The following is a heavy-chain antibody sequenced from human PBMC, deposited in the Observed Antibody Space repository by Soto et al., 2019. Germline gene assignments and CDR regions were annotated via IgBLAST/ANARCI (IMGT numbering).Heavy chain of an antibody. CDR2: IWYDGSNK. CDR1: GFTFSSYG. J-gene: IGHJ4*02. Sequence: QVQLVESGGGVVQPGRSLRLSCAASGFTFSSYGMHWVRQAPGKGLXWVAVIWYDGSNKYYADSVKGRFTISRDNSKNTLYLQMNSLRAEDTAVYYCAREQIGWYYFDYWGQGTLVTVSS. CDR3: AREQIGWYYFDY. D-gene: IGHD6-19*01. V-gene: IGHV3-33*01.